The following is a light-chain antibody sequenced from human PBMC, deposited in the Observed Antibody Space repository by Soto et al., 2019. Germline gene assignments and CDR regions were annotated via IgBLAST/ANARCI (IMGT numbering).Light chain of an antibody. CDR1: QDISNY. Sequence: DIQMTQSPSSLSASVGDRFTITCQASQDISNYLNWYQQKPGKAPKLLVYSASTLQSGVPSRFSGSGSGPDFTLTNSSLQPEDSATYFCQQLNSYPQTFGQGTRLEIK. CDR3: QQLNSYPQT. V-gene: IGKV1-16*01. CDR2: SAS. J-gene: IGKJ5*01.